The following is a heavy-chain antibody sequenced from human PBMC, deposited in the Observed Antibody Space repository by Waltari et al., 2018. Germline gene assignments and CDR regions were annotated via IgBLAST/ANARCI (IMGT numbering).Heavy chain of an antibody. CDR2: IIPIFGTA. D-gene: IGHD3-22*01. CDR3: VGGPGGKSGYNDQAGFDY. CDR1: GGTFSSYA. Sequence: QVQLVQSGAEVKKPGSSVKVSCKASGGTFSSYAISWVRQAPGQGLEWMGGIIPIFGTANYAQKFQGRVTITTDESTSTAYMELSSLRSEDTAVYYCVGGPGGKSGYNDQAGFDYWGQGTLVTVSS. J-gene: IGHJ4*02. V-gene: IGHV1-69*05.